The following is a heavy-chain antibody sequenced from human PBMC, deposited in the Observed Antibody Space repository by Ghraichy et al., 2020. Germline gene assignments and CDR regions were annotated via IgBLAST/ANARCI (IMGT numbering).Heavy chain of an antibody. D-gene: IGHD6-19*01. CDR2: ISGSGGST. CDR1: GFTFSSYA. Sequence: GESLNISCAASGFTFSSYAMSWVRQAPGKGLEWVSAISGSGGSTYYADSVKGRFTISRDNSKNTLYLQMNSLRAEDTAVYYCAKSLVIAVVTLFDYWGQGTLVTVSS. CDR3: AKSLVIAVVTLFDY. J-gene: IGHJ4*02. V-gene: IGHV3-23*01.